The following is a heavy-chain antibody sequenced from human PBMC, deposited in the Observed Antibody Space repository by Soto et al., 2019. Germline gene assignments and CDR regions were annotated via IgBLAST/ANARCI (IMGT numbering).Heavy chain of an antibody. V-gene: IGHV4-39*01. CDR1: GGSISSSSYY. CDR2: IYYSGST. D-gene: IGHD3-10*01. CDR3: AGQGRSNTAGWFHP. J-gene: IGHJ5*02. Sequence: QLQLQESGPGLVKPSETLSLTCTVSGGSISSSSYYWGWIRQPPGKGLEWIGSIYYSGSTYYNPSLKGRVTITVEPSKNQFSPKLRPVAAAGTAVEFRAGQGRSNTAGWFHPLGQGTLVTVSS.